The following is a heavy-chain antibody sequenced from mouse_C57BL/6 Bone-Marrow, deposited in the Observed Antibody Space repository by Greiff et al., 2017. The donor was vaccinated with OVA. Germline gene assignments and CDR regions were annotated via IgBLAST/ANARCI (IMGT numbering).Heavy chain of an antibody. Sequence: EVQLVESGGGLVQPGGSLKLSCAASGFTFSDYYMYWVRQTPEKRLEWVAYISNGGGSTYYPDTVKGRFTISRDNAKNTLYLQMSRLKSEDTAMYYCARQGGYGSSSWYFDVWGTGTTVTVSS. CDR1: GFTFSDYY. CDR3: ARQGGYGSSSWYFDV. D-gene: IGHD1-1*01. J-gene: IGHJ1*03. V-gene: IGHV5-12*01. CDR2: ISNGGGST.